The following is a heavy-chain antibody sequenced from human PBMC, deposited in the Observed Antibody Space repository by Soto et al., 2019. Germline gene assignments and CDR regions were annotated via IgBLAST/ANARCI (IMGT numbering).Heavy chain of an antibody. Sequence: SETLSLTCTVSSGSINSFYWAWMRQPAGKGLEWIGRIHSSGTTNYNPSLSSRVTMSVDPSKNQFSLRLTSVTAADTAVYYCARDRIIGTSYSDYWGQGILVTISS. CDR2: IHSSGTT. J-gene: IGHJ4*02. CDR1: SGSINSFY. CDR3: ARDRIIGTSYSDY. D-gene: IGHD1-7*01. V-gene: IGHV4-4*07.